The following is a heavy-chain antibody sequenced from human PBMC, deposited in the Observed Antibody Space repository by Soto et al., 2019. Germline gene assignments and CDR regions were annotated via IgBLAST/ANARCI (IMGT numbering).Heavy chain of an antibody. J-gene: IGHJ3*02. CDR2: IYYSGST. CDR1: GGSISSGGYY. V-gene: IGHV4-31*11. Sequence: SEDVSITGEVSGGSISSGGYYWSWIRQHPGKGLEWIGYIYYSGSTYYNPSLKSRVTISVDTSKNQFSLKLSSVTAADTAVYYCARERSREVYDYDSSGYYPDAFDIWGQGTMVT. D-gene: IGHD3-22*01. CDR3: ARERSREVYDYDSSGYYPDAFDI.